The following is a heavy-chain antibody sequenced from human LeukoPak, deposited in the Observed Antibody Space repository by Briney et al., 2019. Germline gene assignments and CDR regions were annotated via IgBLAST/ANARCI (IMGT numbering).Heavy chain of an antibody. CDR1: GGSFSGYY. J-gene: IGHJ4*02. Sequence: SETLSLTWAVYGGSFSGYYWSWIRQPPGKGLEWIGEINHSGSTNYNPSLKSRVTISVDTSKNQFSLKLSSVTAADTAVYYCAKGYSKFDYWGQGTLVTVSS. CDR3: AKGYSKFDY. V-gene: IGHV4-34*01. CDR2: INHSGST. D-gene: IGHD3-9*01.